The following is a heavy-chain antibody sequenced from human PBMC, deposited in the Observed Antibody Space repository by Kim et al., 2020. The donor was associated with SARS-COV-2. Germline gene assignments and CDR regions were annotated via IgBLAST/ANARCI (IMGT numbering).Heavy chain of an antibody. J-gene: IGHJ4*02. CDR3: ARDEMSYDY. V-gene: IGHV1-46*01. CDR2: GST. Sequence: GSTSYAQKFRVRVTMTRDTSTSTVYMELSSLRSEDTAVYYCARDEMSYDYWGQGTLVTVSS.